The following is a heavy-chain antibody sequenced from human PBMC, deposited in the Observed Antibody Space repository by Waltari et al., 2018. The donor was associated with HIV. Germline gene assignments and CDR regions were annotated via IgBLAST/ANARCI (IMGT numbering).Heavy chain of an antibody. Sequence: EVQLVESGGVVVQPGGSLRLSCSASGFTFYDYAMHWVRQAPGKGLEWVSLISWNGGNTLYADSVKGRFTISRDNSKNSLYLQMNSLRAEDTALYYCAKASRSTFDGYGMDVWGQGTTVTVSS. D-gene: IGHD3-9*01. V-gene: IGHV3-43D*04. CDR2: ISWNGGNT. CDR3: AKASRSTFDGYGMDV. J-gene: IGHJ6*02. CDR1: GFTFYDYA.